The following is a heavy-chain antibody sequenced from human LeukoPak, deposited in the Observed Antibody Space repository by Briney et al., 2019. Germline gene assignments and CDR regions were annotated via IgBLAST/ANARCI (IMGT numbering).Heavy chain of an antibody. J-gene: IGHJ3*02. CDR1: GYSFPIYW. D-gene: IGHD4/OR15-4a*01. V-gene: IGHV5-51*01. CDR3: ARLNGGANLLGDSLDI. Sequence: GESLKISCKGSGYSFPIYWIAWVRQMLGKGLEWMGIIYPGDSNVRYSPSFQGQVTISADKSVTTAYLQWSSLKASDTAMYFCARLNGGANLLGDSLDIWGQGTMVTVSS. CDR2: IYPGDSNV.